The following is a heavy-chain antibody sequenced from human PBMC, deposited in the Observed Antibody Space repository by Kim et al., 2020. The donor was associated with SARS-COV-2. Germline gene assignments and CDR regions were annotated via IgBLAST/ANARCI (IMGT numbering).Heavy chain of an antibody. V-gene: IGHV4-59*01. J-gene: IGHJ3*02. Sequence: SETLSLTCTVSGGSISSYYWSWIRQPPGKGLEWIGYIYYSGSTNYNPSLKSRVTISVDTSKNQFSLKLSSVTAADTAVYYCAREGDAGGVYDYGDYAAGAFDIWGQGTMVTVSS. D-gene: IGHD4-17*01. CDR3: AREGDAGGVYDYGDYAAGAFDI. CDR1: GGSISSYY. CDR2: IYYSGST.